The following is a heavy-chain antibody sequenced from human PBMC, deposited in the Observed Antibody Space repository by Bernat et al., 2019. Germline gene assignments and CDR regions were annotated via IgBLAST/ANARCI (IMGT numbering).Heavy chain of an antibody. J-gene: IGHJ3*02. CDR2: ISYDGSNK. Sequence: QVQLVESGGGVVQPGRSLRLSCAASGFTFSSYGMHWVRQAPGKGLEWVAVISYDGSNKYYADSVKGRFTISRDNSKNTLYLHMNSLRAEDTAVYYCAKDSEDAFDIWGQGTMVTVSS. V-gene: IGHV3-30*18. D-gene: IGHD1-26*01. CDR1: GFTFSSYG. CDR3: AKDSEDAFDI.